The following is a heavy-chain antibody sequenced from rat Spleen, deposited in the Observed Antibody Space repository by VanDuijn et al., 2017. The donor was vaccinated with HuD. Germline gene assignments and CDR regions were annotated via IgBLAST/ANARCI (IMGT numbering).Heavy chain of an antibody. CDR1: GHSITSSYR. Sequence: EVQLQESGPGPVKVSESLSLTCSVTGHSITSSYRWNWIRKFPGNKLEWMGYINSAGTTNYHPSLKSRISITRDTSKNQFFLQVNSVSSEDTATYYCARYYYREGFAYWGQGTLVTVSS. V-gene: IGHV3-3*01. J-gene: IGHJ3*01. CDR3: ARYYYREGFAY. CDR2: INSAGTT. D-gene: IGHD1-2*01.